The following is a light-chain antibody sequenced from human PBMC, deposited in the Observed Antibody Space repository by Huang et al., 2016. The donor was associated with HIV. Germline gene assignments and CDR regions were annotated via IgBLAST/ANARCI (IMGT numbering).Light chain of an antibody. CDR3: QQLHTYPIT. CDR1: QDIGTS. CDR2: AAS. J-gene: IGKJ5*01. Sequence: AVQLTQSPSSLSASVGDTVIISCRASQDIGTSLAWYQQRTGRAPKLLISAASTLQTEVPSRVSGDSAGTYFTLFITNLQPEDFATYYCQQLHTYPITFGQGTRLDMK. V-gene: IGKV1-13*02.